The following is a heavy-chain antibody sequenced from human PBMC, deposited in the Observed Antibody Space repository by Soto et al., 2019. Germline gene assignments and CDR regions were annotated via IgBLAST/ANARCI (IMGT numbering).Heavy chain of an antibody. J-gene: IGHJ6*02. CDR2: ISGSAGSR. V-gene: IGHV3-23*01. CDR3: ARVPIHYDILTGYPYYYGMDV. CDR1: GFIFRNYA. D-gene: IGHD3-9*01. Sequence: AGGSLRLSCAASGFIFRNYAMSWVRQAPGKGLEWVSAISGSAGSRYYADSVKGRFTISRDNSKNTLYLQMNSLRAGDTAVYYCARVPIHYDILTGYPYYYGMDVWGQGTTVTVSS.